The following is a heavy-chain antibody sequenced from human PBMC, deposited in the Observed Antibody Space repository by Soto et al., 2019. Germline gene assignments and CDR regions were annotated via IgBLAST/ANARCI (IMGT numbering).Heavy chain of an antibody. V-gene: IGHV3-53*01. CDR3: ARGPVSSYCSGGSCYDY. D-gene: IGHD2-15*01. Sequence: GGSLRLSCAASGFTVSSNYMSWVRQAPGKGLEWVSVIYSGGSTYYADSVKGRFTISRDNSKNTLYLQMNSLRAEDTAVYYCARGPVSSYCSGGSCYDYWGQGTLVTAPQ. CDR1: GFTVSSNY. CDR2: IYSGGST. J-gene: IGHJ4*02.